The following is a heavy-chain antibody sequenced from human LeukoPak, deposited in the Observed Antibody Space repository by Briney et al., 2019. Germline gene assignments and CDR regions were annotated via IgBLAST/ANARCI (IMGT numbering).Heavy chain of an antibody. CDR3: TTDSPHSSSWTHFSLNNDFDY. V-gene: IGHV3-15*01. CDR1: GFTFSNAW. CDR2: IKSKTDGGTT. Sequence: GGSLRLSCAASGFTFSNAWMSWVRQAPGKGLEWVGRIKSKTDGGTTDYAAPVKGRFTISRDDSKNTLYLQMNSLKTEDTAVYYCTTDSPHSSSWTHFSLNNDFDYWGQGTLVTVSS. D-gene: IGHD6-13*01. J-gene: IGHJ4*02.